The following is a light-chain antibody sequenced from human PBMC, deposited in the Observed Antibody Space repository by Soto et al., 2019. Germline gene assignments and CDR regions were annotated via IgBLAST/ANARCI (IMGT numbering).Light chain of an antibody. V-gene: IGKV3-15*01. J-gene: IGKJ2*01. CDR2: GAS. CDR3: QQYHNWPPYT. CDR1: QSVSSN. Sequence: EIVMTQSPATLSVSPGERVTLSCRASQSVSSNLAWYQQKPGQAPRLLIFGASTRATGIPARFSGSGSGTEFILTISSLQSEDFAVYYCQQYHNWPPYTFGQGTKLEIK.